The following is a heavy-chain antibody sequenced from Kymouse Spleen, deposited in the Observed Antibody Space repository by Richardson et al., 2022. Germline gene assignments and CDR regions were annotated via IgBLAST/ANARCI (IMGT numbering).Heavy chain of an antibody. V-gene: IGHV4-34*01. J-gene: IGHJ4*02. CDR3: ARPYYDSSGYYFDY. Sequence: QVQLQQWGAGLLKPSETLSLTCAVYGGSFSGYYWSWIRQPPGKGLEWIGEINHSGSTNYNPSLKSRVTISVDTSKNQFSLKLSSVTAADTAVYYCARPYYDSSGYYFDYWGQGTLVTVSS. CDR1: GGSFSGYY. CDR2: INHSGST. D-gene: IGHD3-22*01.